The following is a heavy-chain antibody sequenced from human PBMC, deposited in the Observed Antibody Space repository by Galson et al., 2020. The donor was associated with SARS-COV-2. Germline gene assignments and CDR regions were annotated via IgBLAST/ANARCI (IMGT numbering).Heavy chain of an antibody. J-gene: IGHJ3*02. CDR2: ISWNSGSI. Sequence: GGSLRLSCAASGFTFDDYAMHWVRQAPGKGLEWVSGISWNSGSIGYADSVKGRFTISRDNAKNSLYLQMNSLRAEDTALYYCAKDILKQQLGAFDIWGQGTMVTVSS. CDR1: GFTFDDYA. CDR3: AKDILKQQLGAFDI. V-gene: IGHV3-9*01. D-gene: IGHD6-13*01.